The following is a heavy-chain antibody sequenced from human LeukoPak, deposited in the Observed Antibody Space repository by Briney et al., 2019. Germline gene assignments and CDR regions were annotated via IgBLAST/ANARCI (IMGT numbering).Heavy chain of an antibody. D-gene: IGHD2-2*01. CDR2: INPNSGDT. V-gene: IGHV1-2*06. CDR3: PRDYCSSTSCLFDY. J-gene: IGHJ4*02. CDR1: GYTSTGYH. Sequence: ASVKVSCKASGYTSTGYHMHWVRQAPGQGLEWMGRINPNSGDTNYAQKFQGRVTMTRDTSISTAYMELSRLRSDDTAVYYCPRDYCSSTSCLFDYWGQGTLVTVSS.